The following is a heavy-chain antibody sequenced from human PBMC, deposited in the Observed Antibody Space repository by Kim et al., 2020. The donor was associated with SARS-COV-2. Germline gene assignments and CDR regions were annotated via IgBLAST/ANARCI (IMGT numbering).Heavy chain of an antibody. CDR2: IKSKRNGETT. D-gene: IGHD4-4*01. Sequence: GGSLRLSCAASGFTFSKAWMSWVRQGPGKGLEWVGRIKSKRNGETTEYAAPVKGRFTISRDDSQNTLYLQMNSLKSEDTAVYYCTTLYRLDPWGQGTLVTVSS. CDR3: TTLYRLDP. V-gene: IGHV3-15*01. CDR1: GFTFSKAW. J-gene: IGHJ5*02.